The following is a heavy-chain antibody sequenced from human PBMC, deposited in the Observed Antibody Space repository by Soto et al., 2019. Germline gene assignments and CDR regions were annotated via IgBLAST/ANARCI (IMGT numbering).Heavy chain of an antibody. V-gene: IGHV4-59*01. D-gene: IGHD6-19*01. CDR3: ASWSLEQWLVGGGYYYCGMDV. CDR1: GGSISSYY. Sequence: SETLYLTCTVSGGSISSYYWSWIRQPTGKGLERIRYIYYSESNNYNPSLKSRVTISVDTSKNQFFLKLSSVTAADTAVYYCASWSLEQWLVGGGYYYCGMDVWGQGTTVTVS. CDR2: IYYSESN. J-gene: IGHJ6*02.